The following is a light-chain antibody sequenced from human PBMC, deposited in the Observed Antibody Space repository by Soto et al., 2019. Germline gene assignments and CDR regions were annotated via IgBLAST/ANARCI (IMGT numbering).Light chain of an antibody. V-gene: IGKV3-15*01. CDR3: QQYDNSPRT. CDR2: GAS. CDR1: QSVSSE. Sequence: ETVMTQSPATLSVSPGERVTLSCRASQSVSSELAWYQQKPGQAPRLLIYGASTRATDIPARFSGSGSGTEFTLTISSLQSEDFAVYYCQQYDNSPRTFGGGTKVDIK. J-gene: IGKJ4*01.